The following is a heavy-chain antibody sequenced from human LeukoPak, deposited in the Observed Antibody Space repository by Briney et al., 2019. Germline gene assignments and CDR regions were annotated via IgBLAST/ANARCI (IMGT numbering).Heavy chain of an antibody. D-gene: IGHD6-19*01. J-gene: IGHJ4*02. CDR1: RYTFTGYY. CDR3: ARVPAFGGWYVDFDY. V-gene: IGHV1-2*02. CDR2: INPYSGVT. Sequence: ASVKVSCKASRYTFTGYYMHWVRQAPGQGVEWMGWINPYSGVTNYAQKFQGRVTMTRDTSISTAYIELSRRRSDATAVYYCARVPAFGGWYVDFDYWGQGTLVTVSS.